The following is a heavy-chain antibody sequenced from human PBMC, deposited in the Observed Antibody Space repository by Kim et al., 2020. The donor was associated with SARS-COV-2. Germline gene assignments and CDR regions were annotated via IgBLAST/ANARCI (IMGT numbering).Heavy chain of an antibody. CDR2: IYPGDSDT. J-gene: IGHJ6*02. CDR1: GYSFTSYW. D-gene: IGHD3-16*01. CDR3: ARQGGDGYNDYYSGMDV. V-gene: IGHV5-51*01. Sequence: GESLKISCKGSGYSFTSYWIGWVRQMPGKGLEWMGIIYPGDSDTRYSPSFQGQVTISADKSISTAYLQWSSLKASDTAIYYCARQGGDGYNDYYSGMDVWAQGTTVTVSS.